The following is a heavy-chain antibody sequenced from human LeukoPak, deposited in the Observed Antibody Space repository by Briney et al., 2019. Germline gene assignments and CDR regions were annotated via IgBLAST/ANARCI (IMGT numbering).Heavy chain of an antibody. CDR3: SRGGVNYWNPRY. D-gene: IGHD1-1*01. J-gene: IGHJ4*01. CDR2: LYTGDTT. Sequence: GGSLRLSCVASGFTVSNYYMSWVRQAPGKGLEWVSLLYTGDTTYYAESVEGRFTISRGDSKNTIYLQMNTLRAEDTAVYYCSRGGVNYWNPRYWGQGTLVTVSS. V-gene: IGHV3-53*01. CDR1: GFTVSNYY.